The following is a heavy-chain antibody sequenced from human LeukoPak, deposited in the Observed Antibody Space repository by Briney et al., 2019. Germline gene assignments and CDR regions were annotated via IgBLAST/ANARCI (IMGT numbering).Heavy chain of an antibody. D-gene: IGHD3-22*01. Sequence: GGSLRLSCAASGFTFGSYAMSWVRQAPGEGLEWVSTISGSGGSTYYADSVKGRFTISRDNSKNTLYLQMNSLRAEDTAVYYCVLLLGSGYYDYWGQGTLVTVSS. J-gene: IGHJ4*02. CDR2: ISGSGGST. V-gene: IGHV3-23*01. CDR1: GFTFGSYA. CDR3: VLLLGSGYYDY.